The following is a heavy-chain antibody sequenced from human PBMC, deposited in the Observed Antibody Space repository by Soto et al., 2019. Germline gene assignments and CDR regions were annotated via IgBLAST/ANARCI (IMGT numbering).Heavy chain of an antibody. CDR2: IYPGDSDT. V-gene: IGHV5-51*01. CDR3: ARQVVAAYFDY. D-gene: IGHD2-15*01. J-gene: IGHJ4*02. CDR1: GYSFTSYW. Sequence: GASLKISCKGSGYSFTSYWIGWVRQMPGRGLEWMGIIYPGDSDTRYSPSFQGQVTISADKSISTAYLQWSSLKASDTAMYYCARQVVAAYFDYWGQGTLVTAPQ.